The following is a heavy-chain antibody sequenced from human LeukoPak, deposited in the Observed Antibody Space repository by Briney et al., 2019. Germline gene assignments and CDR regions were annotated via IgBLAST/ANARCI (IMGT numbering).Heavy chain of an antibody. V-gene: IGHV4-34*01. CDR2: INHSGST. CDR1: GGSFSGYY. CDR3: AQVSGSSSGGWIDP. D-gene: IGHD6-6*01. Sequence: SETLSLTCAVYGGSFSGYYWSWIRQPPGKGLEWIGEINHSGSTNYNPSLKSRVTISVDTSKNQFSLKLSSVTAADTAVYYCAQVSGSSSGGWIDPWGQGTLVTVSS. J-gene: IGHJ5*02.